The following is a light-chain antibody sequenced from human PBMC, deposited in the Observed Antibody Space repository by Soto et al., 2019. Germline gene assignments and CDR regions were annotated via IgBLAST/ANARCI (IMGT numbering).Light chain of an antibody. Sequence: QSVLTQPASVSASPGQSITISCTGTSSDIGAYNSVSWYQQLPGKAPQLMIYDVSFRPSGISSRFSGSKSGNTASLTISGLRPDNDADSYSASYTTARIRVFGGGTQLTVL. CDR3: ASYTTARIRV. J-gene: IGLJ2*01. V-gene: IGLV2-14*03. CDR1: SSDIGAYNS. CDR2: DVS.